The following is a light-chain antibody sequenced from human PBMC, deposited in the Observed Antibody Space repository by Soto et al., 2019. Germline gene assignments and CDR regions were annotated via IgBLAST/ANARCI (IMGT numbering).Light chain of an antibody. CDR1: SSNIGNNY. V-gene: IGLV1-51*02. Sequence: QSALTQPPSVSAAPVQKVTISCSGSSSNIGNNYVSWYQQLPGTAPKLLIYENNKRPSGIPDRFSGSKSGTSATLGITGLQTGDEADYYCGTWDSSLSAWVFGGGTQLTVL. CDR2: ENN. J-gene: IGLJ3*02. CDR3: GTWDSSLSAWV.